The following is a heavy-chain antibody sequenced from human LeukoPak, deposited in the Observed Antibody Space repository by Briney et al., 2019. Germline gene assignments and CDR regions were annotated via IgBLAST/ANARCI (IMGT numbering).Heavy chain of an antibody. CDR1: GFIFNNYG. Sequence: GGSLRLSCAASGFIFNNYGMNWVRQAPGKGLEWVSGITSVGVTFYASFVKGRFTISRDNAKNSLYLQMNRLRAEDTAVYYCARDQTGDKPLLNKYYYYMDVWGKGTAVTVSS. CDR3: ARDQTGDKPLLNKYYYYMDV. CDR2: ITSVGVT. V-gene: IGHV3-69-1*01. J-gene: IGHJ6*03. D-gene: IGHD7-27*01.